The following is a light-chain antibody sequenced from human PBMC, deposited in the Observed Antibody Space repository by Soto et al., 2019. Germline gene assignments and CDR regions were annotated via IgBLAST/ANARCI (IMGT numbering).Light chain of an antibody. CDR3: ETWDSNGWV. V-gene: IGLV4-60*02. CDR2: LEGSGSY. J-gene: IGLJ3*02. Sequence: QLVLTQSSSASASLGSSVKLTCTLSSGHSSYIIAWHQQQPGKAPRYLMKLEGSGSYNKGSGVPDRFSGSSSGADRYLTISSLQFEDEADYYCETWDSNGWVFGGGTKVTVL. CDR1: SGHSSYI.